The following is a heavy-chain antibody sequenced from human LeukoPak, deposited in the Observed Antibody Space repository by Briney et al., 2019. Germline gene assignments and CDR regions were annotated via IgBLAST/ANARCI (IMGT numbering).Heavy chain of an antibody. Sequence: GGSLRLSCAASGFTFDDYGMSWVRQVPGKRLEWVSDIHWNAGSRGYADSVKGRFTISRDNAKNSLYLQMNSLRVEDTALYYCGRRAQDSSGYYYGFDCWGQGTLVTVSS. J-gene: IGHJ4*02. CDR2: IHWNAGSR. D-gene: IGHD3-22*01. CDR1: GFTFDDYG. CDR3: GRRAQDSSGYYYGFDC. V-gene: IGHV3-20*04.